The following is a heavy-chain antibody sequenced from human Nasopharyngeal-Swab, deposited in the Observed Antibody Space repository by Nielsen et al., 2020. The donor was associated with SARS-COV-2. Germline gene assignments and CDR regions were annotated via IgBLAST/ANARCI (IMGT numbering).Heavy chain of an antibody. CDR1: GDSVSSNSAA. CDR3: ARVGPRHYDFWSGYSFDY. Sequence: SQSLSLTCAISGDSVSSNSAAWNWIRQSPSRGLEWLGRTYYRSKWYNDYAVSVKSRITINPDTSKNQFSLQLNSVTPEDTAMYYCARVGPRHYDFWSGYSFDYWGQGTLVTVSS. J-gene: IGHJ4*02. V-gene: IGHV6-1*01. CDR2: TYYRSKWYN. D-gene: IGHD3-3*01.